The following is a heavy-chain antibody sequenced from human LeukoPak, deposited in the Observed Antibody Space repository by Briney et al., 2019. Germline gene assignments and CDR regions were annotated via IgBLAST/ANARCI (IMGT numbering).Heavy chain of an antibody. J-gene: IGHJ6*03. CDR2: IYYSGST. D-gene: IGHD2-2*01. CDR3: AASQLNYYYYYMDV. Sequence: PSETLSLTCTVSGGSISSSGYYWGWIRQPPGKGLEWIASIYYSGSTYYNPSLKSRVTISVDTSKNQLSLKLSSLTAADTAVYYCAASQLNYYYYYMDVWGKGTTVTVSS. V-gene: IGHV4-39*07. CDR1: GGSISSSGYY.